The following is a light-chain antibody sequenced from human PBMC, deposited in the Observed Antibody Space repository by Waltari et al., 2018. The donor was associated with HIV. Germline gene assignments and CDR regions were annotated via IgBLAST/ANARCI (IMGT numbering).Light chain of an antibody. J-gene: IGLJ3*02. CDR3: QSADSSGTYPWV. Sequence: SYELTQQPSVSVSSGQTARITCSGDALPKQYAYWYQKKPGQAPVLVIYKDRERHSGVPERFSGSSSGTTVTLTISGVQAEDEADYYCQSADSSGTYPWVFGGGTKLTVL. CDR1: ALPKQY. V-gene: IGLV3-25*03. CDR2: KDR.